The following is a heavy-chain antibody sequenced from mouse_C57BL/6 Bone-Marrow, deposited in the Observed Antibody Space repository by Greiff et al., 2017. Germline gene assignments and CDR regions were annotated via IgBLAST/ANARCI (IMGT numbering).Heavy chain of an antibody. J-gene: IGHJ1*03. CDR3: ANYGSSYVGYFDV. CDR2: IHPNSGST. CDR1: GYTFTSYW. V-gene: IGHV1-64*01. D-gene: IGHD1-1*01. Sequence: VKLQQSGAELVKPGASVKLSCKASGYTFTSYWMHWVKQRPGQGLEWIGMIHPNSGSTNYNEKFKSKATLTVDKSSSTAYMQLSSLTSEDSAVYYCANYGSSYVGYFDVWGTGTTVTVSS.